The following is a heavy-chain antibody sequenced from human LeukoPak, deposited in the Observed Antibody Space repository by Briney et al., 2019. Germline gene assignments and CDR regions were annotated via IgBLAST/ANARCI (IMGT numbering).Heavy chain of an antibody. D-gene: IGHD3-16*01. J-gene: IGHJ4*02. CDR1: GYSISSGYY. V-gene: IGHV4-38-2*02. Sequence: SETLSLTCTVSGYSISSGYYWGWIRQPPGKGLEWIGSIYHSGSTYYNPSLKSRVTISVDTSKNQFSLKLSSVTAADTAVYYCARGGINDYWGQGTLVTVSS. CDR3: ARGGINDY. CDR2: IYHSGST.